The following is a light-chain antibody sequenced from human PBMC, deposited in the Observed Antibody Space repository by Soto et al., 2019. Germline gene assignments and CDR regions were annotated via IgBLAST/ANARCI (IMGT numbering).Light chain of an antibody. V-gene: IGKV3-11*01. CDR1: QSVSSY. CDR2: DAS. Sequence: EIVLTQSPATLSLSPGERATLSCRASQSVSSYLAWYQQKPGQAPRLLIYDASNRATGIPARFSGSGSGTDFTLTISRLEPEDFAVYYCQQYVTSPPGYTFGQGTELRIK. CDR3: QQYVTSPPGYT. J-gene: IGKJ2*01.